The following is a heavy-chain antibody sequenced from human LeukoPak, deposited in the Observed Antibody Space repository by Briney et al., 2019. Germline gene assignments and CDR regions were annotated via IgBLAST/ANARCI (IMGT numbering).Heavy chain of an antibody. D-gene: IGHD1-7*01. CDR2: ISGSGGST. Sequence: GGSLRLSCAASGFTFSSYAMSWVRQAPGKGLEWVSAISGSGGSTYYADSVKGRFTISRDNSKNTLYLQMNSLRAEDTAVYYCAKDLSPGTTGPYNYMDVWGKGTTVTVSS. J-gene: IGHJ6*03. CDR1: GFTFSSYA. CDR3: AKDLSPGTTGPYNYMDV. V-gene: IGHV3-23*01.